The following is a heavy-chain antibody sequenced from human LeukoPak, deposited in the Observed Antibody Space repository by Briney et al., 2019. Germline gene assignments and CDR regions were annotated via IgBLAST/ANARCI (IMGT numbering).Heavy chain of an antibody. CDR3: ARENTAVPGGDR. J-gene: IGHJ5*02. Sequence: PGGSLRLSCAASGFTISTYWMSWVRQAPGKGLEWLANIKQDGSEQYYVDSVKGRFAISRDNAKNSVYLQMNGLRAEDTAVYYCARENTAVPGGDRWGQGTLVTVSS. CDR2: IKQDGSEQ. V-gene: IGHV3-7*01. D-gene: IGHD5-18*01. CDR1: GFTISTYW.